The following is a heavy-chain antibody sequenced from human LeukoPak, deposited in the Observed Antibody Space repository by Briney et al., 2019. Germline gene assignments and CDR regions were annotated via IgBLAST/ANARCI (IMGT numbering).Heavy chain of an antibody. J-gene: IGHJ6*02. CDR3: ARAGGYSSSWFVLPYYGMDV. CDR1: GGSISSSNW. CDR2: IYHSGST. D-gene: IGHD6-13*01. V-gene: IGHV4-4*02. Sequence: SETLSLTCAVSGGSISSSNWWSWVRQPPGKGLEWIGEIYHSGSTNYNPSLKSRVTISVDKSKNQFSLKLSSVTAADTAVYYCARAGGYSSSWFVLPYYGMDVWGQGTTVTVSS.